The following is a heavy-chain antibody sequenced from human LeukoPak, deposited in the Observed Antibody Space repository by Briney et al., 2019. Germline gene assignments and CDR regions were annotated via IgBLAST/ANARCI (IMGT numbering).Heavy chain of an antibody. CDR1: GYSISSGYY. D-gene: IGHD3-3*01. Sequence: PSETLSLTCTVSGYSISSGYYWGWIRQPPGKGLEWIGSIYHSGSTYYNPSLKSRVTISVDTSKNQFSLKLSSVPAADTAVYYCARDVMNYDFWSGYYSHFDYWGQGTLVTVSS. V-gene: IGHV4-38-2*02. CDR2: IYHSGST. CDR3: ARDVMNYDFWSGYYSHFDY. J-gene: IGHJ4*02.